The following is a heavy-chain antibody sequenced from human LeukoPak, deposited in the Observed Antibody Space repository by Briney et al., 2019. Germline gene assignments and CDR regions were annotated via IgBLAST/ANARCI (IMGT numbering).Heavy chain of an antibody. D-gene: IGHD3-10*01. CDR1: GFTFDDYG. CDR3: AKVGPRDSLSSGGYAFDI. J-gene: IGHJ3*02. Sequence: GGSLRLSCAASGFTFDDYGMSWVRQAPGKGLEWVSGISGSGGSTYYADSVKGRFTISRDNSKNTLYLQMNSLRAEDTAVYYCAKVGPRDSLSSGGYAFDIWGQGTMVTVSS. CDR2: ISGSGGST. V-gene: IGHV3-23*01.